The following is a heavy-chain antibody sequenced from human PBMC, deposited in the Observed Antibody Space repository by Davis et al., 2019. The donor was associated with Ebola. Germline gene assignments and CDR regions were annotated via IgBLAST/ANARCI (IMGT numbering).Heavy chain of an antibody. D-gene: IGHD5-12*01. CDR2: INRDGTTK. J-gene: IGHJ3*02. CDR3: AKAAFRGYEYGGDALDI. CDR1: GFTFSDNW. V-gene: IGHV3-74*01. Sequence: GESLKISCRVSGFTFSDNWMTWVRQVPGKGLVWVSSINRDGTTKTYADSVKGRFSVSRDNGKNSLYLQMNSLRADDTALYYCAKAAFRGYEYGGDALDIWGRGTMVTVSS.